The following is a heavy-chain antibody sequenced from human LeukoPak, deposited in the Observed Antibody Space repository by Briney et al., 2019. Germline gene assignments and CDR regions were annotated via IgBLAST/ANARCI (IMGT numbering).Heavy chain of an antibody. V-gene: IGHV3-9*01. D-gene: IGHD2-2*02. J-gene: IGHJ6*03. CDR1: GFTFDDYA. CDR3: AKESYCSSTSCYSGDYYYYMDV. CDR2: ISWNSGSI. Sequence: GGSLRLSCAASGFTFDDYAMHWVQQAPGKGLEWVSGISWNSGSIGYADSVKGRFTISRDNAKNSLYLQMNSLRAEDTALYYCAKESYCSSTSCYSGDYYYYMDVWGKGTTVTVSS.